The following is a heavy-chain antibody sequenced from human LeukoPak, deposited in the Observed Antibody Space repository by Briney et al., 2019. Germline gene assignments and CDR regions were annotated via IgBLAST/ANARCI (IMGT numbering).Heavy chain of an antibody. V-gene: IGHV4-31*03. D-gene: IGHD3-22*01. CDR1: GGSISSGGYY. CDR2: IYYSGST. J-gene: IGHJ1*01. Sequence: SQTLSLTCTVSGGSISSGGYYWSWIRQHPGKGLEWIGYIYYSGSTYYNPSLKSRVTISVDTSKNQFSLKLSSVAAADTAVYYCARGDSSGYSDGYFQHWGQGTLVTVSS. CDR3: ARGDSSGYSDGYFQH.